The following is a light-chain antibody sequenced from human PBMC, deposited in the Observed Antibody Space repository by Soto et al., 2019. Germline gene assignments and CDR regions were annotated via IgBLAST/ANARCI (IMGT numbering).Light chain of an antibody. CDR1: SSNIGNNY. CDR3: GTWDSSLSAGV. J-gene: IGLJ2*01. Sequence: QSVLTRPPSVSAAPGQKVTITCSGFSSNIGNNYVSWYQQVPGTAPKLLIYENNKRPSGIPDRFSGSKSGTSATLDITGLQTGDEADYYCGTWDSSLSAGVFGGGTKLTVL. V-gene: IGLV1-51*01. CDR2: ENN.